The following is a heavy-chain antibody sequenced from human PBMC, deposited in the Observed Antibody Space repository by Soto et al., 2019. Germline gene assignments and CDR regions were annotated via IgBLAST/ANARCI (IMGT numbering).Heavy chain of an antibody. V-gene: IGHV4-4*02. CDR2: IYHSGST. CDR3: AGSSSSSGFGYYYGMDV. J-gene: IGHJ6*02. CDR1: GGSISSSNW. D-gene: IGHD6-6*01. Sequence: SETLSLTCAVSGGSISSSNWWSWVRQPPGKGLEWIGEIYHSGSTNYNPSLKSRVTISVDKSKNQFSLKLSSVTAADTAVYYCAGSSSSSGFGYYYGMDVWGPGTTVTV.